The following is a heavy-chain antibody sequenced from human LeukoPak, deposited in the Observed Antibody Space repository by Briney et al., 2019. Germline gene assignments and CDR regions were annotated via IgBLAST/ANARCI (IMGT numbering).Heavy chain of an antibody. CDR3: ARETRGERGYSYGLDY. V-gene: IGHV3-11*01. J-gene: IGHJ4*02. CDR2: ISSSGSTI. D-gene: IGHD5-18*01. Sequence: GGSLRLSCAASGFTFSDYYMSWIRQAPGKGLEWVSYISSSGSTIYYADSVKGRFTISRDNAKNSLYLQMNSLRAEDTAVYYCARETRGERGYSYGLDYWGQGTLVTVSS. CDR1: GFTFSDYY.